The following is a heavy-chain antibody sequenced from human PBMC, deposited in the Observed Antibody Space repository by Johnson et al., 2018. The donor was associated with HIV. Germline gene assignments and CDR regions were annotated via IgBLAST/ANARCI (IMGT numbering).Heavy chain of an antibody. Sequence: QVQLVESGGGVVQPGRSLRLSCAASGFTFSSYGMHWVRQAPGKGLEWVAFIRYDGNNKYYADSVKGRFTISRDNSKNTLYLQMNSLRAEDTAVYYCAKDKFMFLDNPVDAFDVWGQGTMVTFSS. V-gene: IGHV3-30*02. CDR2: IRYDGNNK. CDR3: AKDKFMFLDNPVDAFDV. J-gene: IGHJ3*01. D-gene: IGHD3/OR15-3a*01. CDR1: GFTFSSYG.